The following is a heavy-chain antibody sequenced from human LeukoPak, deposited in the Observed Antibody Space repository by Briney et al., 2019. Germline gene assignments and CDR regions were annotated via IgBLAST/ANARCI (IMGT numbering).Heavy chain of an antibody. CDR3: ARGRRWLQSLFDY. Sequence: SETLSLTRAVYGGSFSGYYWSWIRQPPGKGLEWIGEINHSGSTNYNPSPKSRVTISVDTSKNQFSLKLSSVTAADTAVYYCARGRRWLQSLFDYWGQGTLVTVSS. D-gene: IGHD5-24*01. CDR1: GGSFSGYY. CDR2: INHSGST. J-gene: IGHJ4*02. V-gene: IGHV4-34*01.